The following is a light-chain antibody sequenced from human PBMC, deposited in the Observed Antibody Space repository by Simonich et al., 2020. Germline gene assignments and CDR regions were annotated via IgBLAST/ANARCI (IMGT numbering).Light chain of an antibody. V-gene: IGLV1-40*01. Sequence: QSVLTQPPSVSGAPGQRVTISCTGSSSNIGAGYDVHWYQQLPGTAPKLLIYSNSNLASGVPDRFSGSKSGTSASLAITGLQAEDEADYYCQSYDSSLSGVVFGGGTKPTVL. CDR1: SSNIGAGYD. J-gene: IGLJ2*01. CDR3: QSYDSSLSGVV. CDR2: SNS.